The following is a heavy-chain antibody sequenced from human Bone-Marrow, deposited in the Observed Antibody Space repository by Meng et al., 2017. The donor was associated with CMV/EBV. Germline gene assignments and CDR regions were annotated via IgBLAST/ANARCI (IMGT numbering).Heavy chain of an antibody. J-gene: IGHJ6*02. CDR2: IYYSGST. V-gene: IGHV4-31*03. D-gene: IGHD2-2*01. CDR3: ARGRYCSSTSCVNTVLYYYYGMDV. Sequence: SETLSLTCTVSGGSISSGGYYWSWIRQHPGKGLEWIGYIYYSGSTYYNPSLKSRVTISVDTSKNQFSLKLSSVTAADTAVYYCARGRYCSSTSCVNTVLYYYYGMDVWGQGTTVTVSS. CDR1: GGSISSGGYY.